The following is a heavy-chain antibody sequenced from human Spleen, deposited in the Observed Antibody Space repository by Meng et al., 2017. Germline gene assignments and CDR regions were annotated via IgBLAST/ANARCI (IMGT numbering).Heavy chain of an antibody. D-gene: IGHD3-22*01. Sequence: GESLKISCAASGFTFSSYSMNWVRQAPGKGLEWVASMSSSSTSNYKYYGDSVKGRFTISRDNAEKSLFLQMNSLRAEDTAVYFCARDRRPYYYDSSGYFPHAYDMWGQGTMVTVSS. V-gene: IGHV3-21*01. CDR2: MSSSSTSNYK. CDR1: GFTFSSYS. CDR3: ARDRRPYYYDSSGYFPHAYDM. J-gene: IGHJ3*02.